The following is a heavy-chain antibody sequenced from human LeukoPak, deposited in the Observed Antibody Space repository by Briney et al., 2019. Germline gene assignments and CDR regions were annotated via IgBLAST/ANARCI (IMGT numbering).Heavy chain of an antibody. CDR3: ARVDKGGAATEAAFDI. D-gene: IGHD3-16*01. CDR2: ISSSSSTI. V-gene: IGHV3-48*04. Sequence: GRSLRLSCAPYAFSFSSYSINCVRQPPGKGLEWVSYISSSSSTIYYADSVKGRFTNSRDNAKNSLYLQMNSLRGEDTAVYYCARVDKGGAATEAAFDIWGQGTMVTVSS. CDR1: AFSFSSYS. J-gene: IGHJ3*02.